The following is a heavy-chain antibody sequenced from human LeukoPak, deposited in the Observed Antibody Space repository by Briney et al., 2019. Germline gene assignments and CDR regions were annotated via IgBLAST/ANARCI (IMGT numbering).Heavy chain of an antibody. CDR1: GFTFSTYW. CDR2: IKADGSVR. V-gene: IGHV3-7*03. CDR3: ARGEFGDLRYDY. Sequence: GGSLRLSRAASGFTFSTYWMSWVRQAPGEGLERVANIKADGSVRFYVDSVEGRFTIFRDNVKNSLYLQMNSLRVEDTAMYYCARGEFGDLRYDYWGQGSLVTVSS. D-gene: IGHD4-17*01. J-gene: IGHJ4*02.